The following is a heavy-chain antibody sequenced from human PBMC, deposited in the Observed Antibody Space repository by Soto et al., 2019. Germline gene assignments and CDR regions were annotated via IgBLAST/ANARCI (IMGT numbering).Heavy chain of an antibody. V-gene: IGHV1-69*13. J-gene: IGHJ5*02. CDR3: ARALVGPRTPGWLDL. CDR2: IIPIFGTA. CDR1: GGTFSRYA. Sequence: SVKVSCKASGGTFSRYAISWVRQAPGQGLEWMGGIIPIFGTANYAQKFQGRVTITADESTSTAYMELSSLRFEDTAVYYCARALVGPRTPGWLDLWGQGILVTVS. D-gene: IGHD1-26*01.